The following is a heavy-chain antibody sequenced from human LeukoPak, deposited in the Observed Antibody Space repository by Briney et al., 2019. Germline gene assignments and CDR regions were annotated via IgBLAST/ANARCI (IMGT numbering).Heavy chain of an antibody. V-gene: IGHV3-23*01. CDR2: ISGSGGTT. CDR1: GFTFSSYG. Sequence: PGGTLRLSCAASGFTFSSYGMTWVRQSPGKGLEWVSVISGSGGTTHFADSVSGRFTMSRDNSNNMLFLQMNSLRPEDTAVYYCAKGKYTGGWYYDSWGQGTLVSVSS. CDR3: AKGKYTGGWYYDS. D-gene: IGHD6-13*01. J-gene: IGHJ5*01.